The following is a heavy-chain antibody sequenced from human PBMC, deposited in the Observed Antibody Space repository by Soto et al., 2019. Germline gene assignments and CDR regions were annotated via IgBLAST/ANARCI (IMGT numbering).Heavy chain of an antibody. V-gene: IGHV3-15*07. J-gene: IGHJ4*02. CDR1: GFTFSNAW. CDR3: TTALRRLVRGDIDY. D-gene: IGHD3-10*01. CDR2: IKSKTDGGTT. Sequence: PGGSLRLSCAASGFTFSNAWMNWVRQAPGKGLEWVGRIKSKTDGGTTDYAAPVKGRFTISRDDSKNTLYLQMNSLKTEDTAVYYCTTALRRLVRGDIDYWGQGTLVTVSS.